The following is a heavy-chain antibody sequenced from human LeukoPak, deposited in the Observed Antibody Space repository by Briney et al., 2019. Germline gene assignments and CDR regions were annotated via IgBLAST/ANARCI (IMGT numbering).Heavy chain of an antibody. V-gene: IGHV4-39*01. CDR3: AKSEWRVATTIGPIQPFDY. Sequence: SETLSLTCTVSGVSISSSSYYWGWIRQPPGKGLEWIGSIYYSGSTYYNPSLKSRVTISVDTSKNQFSLKLSSVTAADTAVYYCAKSEWRVATTIGPIQPFDYWGQGTLVTVSS. CDR2: IYYSGST. CDR1: GVSISSSSYY. J-gene: IGHJ4*02. D-gene: IGHD2-21*02.